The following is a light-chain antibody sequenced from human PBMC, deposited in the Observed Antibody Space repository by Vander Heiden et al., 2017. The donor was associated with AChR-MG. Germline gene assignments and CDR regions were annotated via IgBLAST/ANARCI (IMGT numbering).Light chain of an antibody. Sequence: QSVLTQPPSVSGASGQRVTISCTGSSSNIGAGYHVHWYQQLPGTAPKLLIYGNSNRPSGVPDRFSGSKSGTSASLAITGLQAEDEADYYCQSYDSSLSAVFGGGTKLTVL. CDR1: SSNIGAGYH. J-gene: IGLJ2*01. V-gene: IGLV1-40*01. CDR2: GNS. CDR3: QSYDSSLSAV.